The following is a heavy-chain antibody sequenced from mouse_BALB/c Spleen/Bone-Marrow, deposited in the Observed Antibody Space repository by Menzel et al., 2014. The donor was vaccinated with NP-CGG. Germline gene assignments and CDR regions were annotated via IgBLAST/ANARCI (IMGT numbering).Heavy chain of an antibody. CDR1: GFTLSSYT. J-gene: IGHJ4*01. V-gene: IGHV5-12-2*01. CDR3: ARRGDYYAMDY. Sequence: EVKVEESGGGLVQPGGSLKLSCAASGFTLSSYTMSWVRQTPEKRLEWVAYISNGGGSTYYPDTVKGRFTISRDNAKNTLYLQMSSLKSEDTAMYYCARRGDYYAMDYWGQGTSVTVSS. CDR2: ISNGGGST.